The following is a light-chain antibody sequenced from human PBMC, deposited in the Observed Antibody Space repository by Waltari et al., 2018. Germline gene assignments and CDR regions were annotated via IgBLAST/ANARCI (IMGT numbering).Light chain of an antibody. CDR3: QQSYSNPVT. CDR1: QKIDRY. CDR2: ASS. Sequence: DIQMTQSPSSLSASVGDSVTITCRASQKIDRYLNWYQQQSGKAPKLLIYASSSLQSGVPSRFGGSGSGTDFTLTISSLHPEDSATYYCQQSYSNPVTFGQGTKVDIK. V-gene: IGKV1-39*01. J-gene: IGKJ1*01.